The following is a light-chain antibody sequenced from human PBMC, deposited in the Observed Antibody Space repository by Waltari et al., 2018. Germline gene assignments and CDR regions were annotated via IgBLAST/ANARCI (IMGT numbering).Light chain of an antibody. J-gene: IGLJ1*01. V-gene: IGLV2-23*01. CDR3: CSYAGNNTFV. CDR1: SSDVGSSHL. CDR2: EGS. Sequence: QSALTQPASVSGSPGQSITISCTGTSSDVGSSHLVSWYQHHPGKAPKLMIYEGSRRPSGLSNRFSGSQSGNTASLTISGLRAEDEADYHCCSYAGNNTFVFGTGTKVTVL.